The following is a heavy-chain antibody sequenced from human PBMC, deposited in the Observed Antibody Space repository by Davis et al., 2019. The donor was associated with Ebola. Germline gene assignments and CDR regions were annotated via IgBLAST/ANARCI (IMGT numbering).Heavy chain of an antibody. D-gene: IGHD5-24*01. CDR2: IYYSGST. CDR3: ARDERRWLRYGMDV. CDR1: GGSISSYY. Sequence: SETLSLTCTVSGGSISSYYWSWIRQPPGKGLEWIGYIYYSGSTNYNPSLKSRVTISVDTSKNQFSLKLSSVTAADTAVYYCARDERRWLRYGMDVWGKGTTVTVSS. J-gene: IGHJ6*04. V-gene: IGHV4-59*01.